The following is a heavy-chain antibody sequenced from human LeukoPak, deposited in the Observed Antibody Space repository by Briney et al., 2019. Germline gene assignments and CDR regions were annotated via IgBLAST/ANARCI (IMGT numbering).Heavy chain of an antibody. V-gene: IGHV1-18*01. Sequence: VSVKVSCKTSGYSFTSHGISWVRQAPGQGLEWMGWISGYNGNTNYAQKFQGRVTMTTDASTRTAHMEVRGLRSDDTAVYYCARGGWTTGMDYWGQGTLVTVSS. CDR2: ISGYNGNT. CDR1: GYSFTSHG. D-gene: IGHD1-14*01. J-gene: IGHJ4*02. CDR3: ARGGWTTGMDY.